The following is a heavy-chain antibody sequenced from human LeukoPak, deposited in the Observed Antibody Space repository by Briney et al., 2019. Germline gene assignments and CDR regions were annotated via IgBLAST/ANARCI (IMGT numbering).Heavy chain of an antibody. CDR1: GGPISSSSYY. D-gene: IGHD5-12*01. CDR3: ARRRGYDHFDY. J-gene: IGHJ4*02. Sequence: SETLSLTCTVSGGPISSSSYYWGWIRQPPGKGLEWIGNIYYSGSTYYNPSLKSRVTMSVDTSKNHFSLKLSSLTAAGTAVYYCARRRGYDHFDYWGQGTLVTVSS. CDR2: IYYSGST. V-gene: IGHV4-39*02.